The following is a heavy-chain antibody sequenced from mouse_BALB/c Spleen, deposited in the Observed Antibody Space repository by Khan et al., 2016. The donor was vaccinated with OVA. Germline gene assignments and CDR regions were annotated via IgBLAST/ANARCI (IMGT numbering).Heavy chain of an antibody. J-gene: IGHJ3*01. CDR2: IYPGSGRT. CDR3: ARSYGGAWFAY. V-gene: IGHV1-77*01. Sequence: VQLQESGPELMKPGASVKMSCKASGYIFIDYVISWVKQRTGQGLEWIGEIYPGSGRTYYNERFKGKATLTADKSSNTAYMQLSSLTSEDSAVYFCARSYGGAWFAYWGQGTPVTVSA. D-gene: IGHD1-2*01. CDR1: GYIFIDYV.